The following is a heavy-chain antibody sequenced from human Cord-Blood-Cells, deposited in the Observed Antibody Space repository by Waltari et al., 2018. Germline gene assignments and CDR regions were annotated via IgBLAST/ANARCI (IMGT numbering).Heavy chain of an antibody. V-gene: IGHV1-2*02. CDR3: ARGDFSSTSCYQFDP. CDR1: GYTFTGYY. CDR2: INPNSGGT. D-gene: IGHD2-2*01. J-gene: IGHJ5*02. Sequence: QVQLVQSGAEVKKPGASVKVACKASGYTFTGYYMHWVRQAAGQGLEWMGWINPNSGGTNYAQKFQGRVTMTRDTSISTAYMELSRLRSDDTAVYYCARGDFSSTSCYQFDPWGQGTLVTVSS.